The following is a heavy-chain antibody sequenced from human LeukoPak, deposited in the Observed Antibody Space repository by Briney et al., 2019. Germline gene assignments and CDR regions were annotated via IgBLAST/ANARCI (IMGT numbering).Heavy chain of an antibody. CDR1: GFTFSDYY. Sequence: PGGSLRLSRAASGFTFSDYYMDWVRQAPGKGLEWVGRIRNKANSHTTEYAASVKGRFTISRDDSKNSLYLQMNSLKTDDTAVYYCAKSRVVVVPAAPTPFDYWGQGTLVTVSS. J-gene: IGHJ4*02. V-gene: IGHV3-72*01. CDR3: AKSRVVVVPAAPTPFDY. D-gene: IGHD2-2*01. CDR2: IRNKANSHTT.